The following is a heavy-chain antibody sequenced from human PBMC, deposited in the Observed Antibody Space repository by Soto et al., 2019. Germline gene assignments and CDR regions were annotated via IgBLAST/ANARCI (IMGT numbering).Heavy chain of an antibody. V-gene: IGHV3-30*09. CDR3: AKARHSTSWYGLEADF. CDR2: ISYGGDNK. D-gene: IGHD6-13*01. CDR1: GFIFSDCA. Sequence: QVQLVESGGGVVQPGRSLRLSCAASGFIFSDCAMHWVRQAPGKGLEWVAVISYGGDNKYYADSVRGRFAISRDNLKNTLDLQMNSLNPEDTAMYHCAKARHSTSWYGLEADFWGQGTLVTVSS. J-gene: IGHJ4*02.